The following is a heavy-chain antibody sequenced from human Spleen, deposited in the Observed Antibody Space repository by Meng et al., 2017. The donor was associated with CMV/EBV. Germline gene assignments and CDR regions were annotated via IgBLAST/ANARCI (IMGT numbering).Heavy chain of an antibody. Sequence: GESLKISCAASGFTVSSNYMSWVRQAPGKGLEWVSVIYSGGSTYYADSVKGRFTISRDNAKNSLYLQMNSLRTEDTAVYYCAKDRPGILGLDPWGQGTLVTVSS. CDR1: GFTVSSNY. V-gene: IGHV3-53*05. D-gene: IGHD3-10*01. J-gene: IGHJ5*02. CDR3: AKDRPGILGLDP. CDR2: IYSGGST.